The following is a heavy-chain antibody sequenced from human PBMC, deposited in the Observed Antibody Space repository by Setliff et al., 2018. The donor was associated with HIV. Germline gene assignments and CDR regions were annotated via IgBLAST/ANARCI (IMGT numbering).Heavy chain of an antibody. V-gene: IGHV4-59*01. Sequence: PSETLSLTCTISGGSISNYYWSWIRQPPGKELEWIGFIYYTGSTNYNPSLKSRVTMSVDTSKNPLSLRLNSVTAADTAVYYCARDRSYPVPYWDYWGQGTLVTVSS. CDR1: GGSISNYY. CDR2: IYYTGST. D-gene: IGHD2-8*02. J-gene: IGHJ4*02. CDR3: ARDRSYPVPYWDY.